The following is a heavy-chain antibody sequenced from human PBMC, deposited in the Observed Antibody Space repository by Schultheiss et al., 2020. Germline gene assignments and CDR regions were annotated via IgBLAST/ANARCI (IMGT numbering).Heavy chain of an antibody. CDR2: IKSSASYT. CDR3: VRDSEVRGLEFYYGMDV. V-gene: IGHV3-11*05. CDR1: GFAFSDYY. D-gene: IGHD3-10*01. J-gene: IGHJ6*04. Sequence: GGSLRLSCAASGFAFSDYYMSWIRQAPGKGLEWVAYIKSSASYTAYADSVRGRFTISRDNANNSLYLQMSRLRADDTAVYYCVRDSEVRGLEFYYGMDVWGKGTSGTV.